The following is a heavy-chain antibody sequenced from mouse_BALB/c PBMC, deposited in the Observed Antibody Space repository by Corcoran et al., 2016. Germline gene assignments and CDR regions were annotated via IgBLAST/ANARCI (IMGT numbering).Heavy chain of an antibody. V-gene: IGHV14-3*02. J-gene: IGHJ1*01. CDR3: ARWDWYFDV. Sequence: VQLQQSGEERVKPGASVKLVCTASGFNIKDTYMHWVKQRPEQGLECIGRIDTANGNTKYDPKFQGKATITVDTSSNRAYLQLSSLTSEDTAVYYCARWDWYFDVWGAGTTVTVSS. CDR2: IDTANGNT. CDR1: GFNIKDTY.